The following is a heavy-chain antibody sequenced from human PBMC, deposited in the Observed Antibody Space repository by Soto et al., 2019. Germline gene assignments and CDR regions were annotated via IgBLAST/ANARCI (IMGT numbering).Heavy chain of an antibody. CDR3: ARDREGGYSYGSFQH. D-gene: IGHD5-18*01. CDR2: INPSGGST. V-gene: IGHV1-46*03. J-gene: IGHJ1*01. CDR1: GYTFTSYY. Sequence: QVQLVQSGAEVKKPGASVKVSCKASGYTFTSYYMHWVRQAPGQGLEWMGIINPSGGSTSYAQKFQGRVTXPXXXSXCTVYMELSSLRSEDTAVYYCARDREGGYSYGSFQHWGQGTLVTVSS.